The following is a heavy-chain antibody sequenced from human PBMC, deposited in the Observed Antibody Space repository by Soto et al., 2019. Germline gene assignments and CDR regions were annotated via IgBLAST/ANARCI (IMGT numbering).Heavy chain of an antibody. D-gene: IGHD3-16*02. Sequence: QVQLVQSGAEVKKPGSSVKVSCKASGGTFSSYSISWVRQAPGRGLEWMGGIIPMFGTSNYAQRFQGRVTITADKSTSTAYVELSSLRSEDTAVYYCAMSSLYSFYYYYGMDDWGQGTTVTVSS. CDR2: IIPMFGTS. CDR1: GGTFSSYS. CDR3: AMSSLYSFYYYYGMDD. J-gene: IGHJ6*02. V-gene: IGHV1-69*06.